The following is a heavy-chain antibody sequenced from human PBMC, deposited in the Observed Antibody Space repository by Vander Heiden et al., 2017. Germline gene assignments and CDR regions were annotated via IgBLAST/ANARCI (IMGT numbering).Heavy chain of an antibody. CDR3: ARELDGGKARFYNWFDP. CDR1: GFTFSVYS. D-gene: IGHD2-15*01. CDR2: ISGSGSTI. V-gene: IGHV3-11*01. Sequence: QVQLVESGGGLVKPGGSLRLSCAASGFTFSVYSMTWIRQAPGKGLEWVSYISGSGSTIFYADSVKGGFTISRDNAKNSLYLQMNSLRAEDTAVYYCARELDGGKARFYNWFDPWGQGTLVTVSS. J-gene: IGHJ5*02.